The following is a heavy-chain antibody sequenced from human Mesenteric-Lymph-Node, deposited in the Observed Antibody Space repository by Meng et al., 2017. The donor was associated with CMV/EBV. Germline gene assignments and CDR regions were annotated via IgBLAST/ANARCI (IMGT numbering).Heavy chain of an antibody. CDR1: AYTFTGYY. V-gene: IGHV1-2*02. J-gene: IGHJ6*02. CDR2: INPNSGGT. CDR3: ARVVYYYYYYGMDV. Sequence: ASVKVSCKASAYTFTGYYMHWVRQAPGQGLEWMGWINPNSGGTSYAQKFQGRVTMTRDTSISTAYMELSRLRSDDTAVYYCARVVYYYYYYGMDVWGQGTTVTVSS.